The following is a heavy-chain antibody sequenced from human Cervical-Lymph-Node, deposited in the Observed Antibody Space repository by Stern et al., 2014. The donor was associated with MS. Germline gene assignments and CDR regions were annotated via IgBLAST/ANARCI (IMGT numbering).Heavy chain of an antibody. CDR3: ARGGSGYYWYFDY. V-gene: IGHV4-59*01. Sequence: QVQLQESGPGLVKPSETLSLTCTVSDGSIGTYYWSWIRQPPGKRMEYIGHIYYNGDATYNPSLKSRVSMSVDTSKNQFSLRLTSVIASDTAVYYCARGGSGYYWYFDYWGQGTPVTVSS. J-gene: IGHJ4*02. D-gene: IGHD5-12*01. CDR2: IYYNGDA. CDR1: DGSIGTYY.